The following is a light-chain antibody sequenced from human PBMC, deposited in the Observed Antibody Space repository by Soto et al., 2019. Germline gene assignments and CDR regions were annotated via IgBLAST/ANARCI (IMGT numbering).Light chain of an antibody. Sequence: QSVLTQPPSASGTPGQRVTISCSGSSSNIGSKTVNWYQQLPGTAPKLLIYSNNQRPSGVPDRFSASKSGTSASLAISGLQSEDEADYYCATWDDSLQGVFGGGTKLTVL. CDR3: ATWDDSLQGV. V-gene: IGLV1-44*01. CDR1: SSNIGSKT. J-gene: IGLJ2*01. CDR2: SNN.